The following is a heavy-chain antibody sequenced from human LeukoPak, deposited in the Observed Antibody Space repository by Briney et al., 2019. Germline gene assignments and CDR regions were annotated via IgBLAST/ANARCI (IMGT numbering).Heavy chain of an antibody. D-gene: IGHD3-10*01. Sequence: GGSLRLSCAASGFTFSSYAMSWVRQAPGKGLEWVSAISGSGGSTYYADSVKGRFTISRDNSKNTLYLQMNSLRAEDTAVYYCAKDFYGSGRYYDYDAFDVWGQGTMVTVSS. V-gene: IGHV3-23*01. J-gene: IGHJ3*01. CDR3: AKDFYGSGRYYDYDAFDV. CDR1: GFTFSSYA. CDR2: ISGSGGST.